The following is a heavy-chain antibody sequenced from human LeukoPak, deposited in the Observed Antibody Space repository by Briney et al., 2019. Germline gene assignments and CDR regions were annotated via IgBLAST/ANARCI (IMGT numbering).Heavy chain of an antibody. CDR2: INTDGTAT. CDR1: GFTFRKYW. Sequence: GGSLRLSCAASGFTFRKYWMLWVRQAPGKGLESVSRINTDGTATTYADSVKGRFTVSRDNADNTMFLQMNSVRDEDTAVYYCATKQWLAPPPDSWGQGTPVTVSS. D-gene: IGHD6-19*01. V-gene: IGHV3-74*01. CDR3: ATKQWLAPPPDS. J-gene: IGHJ4*02.